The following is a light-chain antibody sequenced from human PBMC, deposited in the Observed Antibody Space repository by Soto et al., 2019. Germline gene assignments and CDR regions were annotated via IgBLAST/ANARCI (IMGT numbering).Light chain of an antibody. J-gene: IGKJ5*01. CDR3: QQLNSYPIT. CDR1: QGLSSD. V-gene: IGKV1-9*01. CDR2: AAS. Sequence: DIQLTQSPSFLSASVGDRVTITCRARQGLSSDLAWYQQKPGKAPKLLIYAASTLQSGVPSRFSGSGSGTEFTLTIISLQPDDFATYSCQQLNSYPITFGQGTRLEI.